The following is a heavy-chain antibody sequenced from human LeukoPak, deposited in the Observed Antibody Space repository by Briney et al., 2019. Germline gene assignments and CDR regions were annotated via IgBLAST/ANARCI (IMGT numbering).Heavy chain of an antibody. CDR1: GFTLSGYW. J-gene: IGHJ6*03. D-gene: IGHD2-2*01. CDR3: ARHSKGIIVVPAAPNYYYYYYIDV. Sequence: GGSLRLSCAASGFTLSGYWMSWVRQARGKGLEWVANIKQGGSEKYSVDSVKGRFTISRDNAKNSLYPHMTSLRAEDKAVYYCARHSKGIIVVPAAPNYYYYYYIDVWGKGTTVTVSS. CDR2: IKQGGSEK. V-gene: IGHV3-7*01.